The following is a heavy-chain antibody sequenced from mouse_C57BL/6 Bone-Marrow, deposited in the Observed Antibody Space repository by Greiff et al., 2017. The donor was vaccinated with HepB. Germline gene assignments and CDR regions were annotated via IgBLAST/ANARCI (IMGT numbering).Heavy chain of an antibody. CDR3: ARWDSSGYPFAY. V-gene: IGHV1-54*01. CDR1: GYAFTNYL. Sequence: VQLQQSGAELVRPGTSVKVSCKASGYAFTNYLIEWVKQRPGQGLEWIGVINPGSGGTNYNEKFKGKATLTADKSSSTAYMQLSSLTSEDSAVYCCARWDSSGYPFAYWGQGTLVTVSA. CDR2: INPGSGGT. J-gene: IGHJ3*01. D-gene: IGHD3-2*02.